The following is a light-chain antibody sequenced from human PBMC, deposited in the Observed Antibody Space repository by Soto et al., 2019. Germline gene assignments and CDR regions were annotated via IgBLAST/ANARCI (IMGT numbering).Light chain of an antibody. CDR2: GAS. CDR1: QSVSSSY. Sequence: EIVLTQSPATLSLSPGERATLSCRASQSVSSSYLAWYQQKPGQATRLIIYGASTRANGIPDRFSGSGSGTDFSLTISRLEPEDFAAYYCQQYGKSHQITFGQGTRLEIK. CDR3: QQYGKSHQIT. V-gene: IGKV3-20*01. J-gene: IGKJ5*01.